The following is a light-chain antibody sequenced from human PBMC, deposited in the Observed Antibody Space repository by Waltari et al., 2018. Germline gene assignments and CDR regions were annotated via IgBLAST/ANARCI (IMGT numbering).Light chain of an antibody. J-gene: IGKJ3*01. Sequence: DIQMTQSPSTLSASVGARVTITCRASQSIGSWLAWYQQKPGKAPKLRIYEATSLESGDPSRFSASGSGTEFTLTISSLQPDDFATYYCQRYNSYPITFGPGTKVDI. V-gene: IGKV1-5*03. CDR2: EAT. CDR3: QRYNSYPIT. CDR1: QSIGSW.